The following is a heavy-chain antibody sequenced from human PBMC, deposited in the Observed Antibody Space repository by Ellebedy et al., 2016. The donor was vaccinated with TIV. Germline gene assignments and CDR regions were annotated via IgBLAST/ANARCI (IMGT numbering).Heavy chain of an antibody. CDR3: ATDGSYGDYRSPTHAFEI. CDR2: INRDGSEK. Sequence: GESLKISCAASGFSFRSYWMSWVRQAPGKGLEWVANINRDGSEKYYVDSVKGRFTISRDNAKNSLYLLMNSLSAEDTGVYYCATDGSYGDYRSPTHAFEIWGQGTMVTVSS. CDR1: GFSFRSYW. J-gene: IGHJ3*02. D-gene: IGHD4-17*01. V-gene: IGHV3-7*01.